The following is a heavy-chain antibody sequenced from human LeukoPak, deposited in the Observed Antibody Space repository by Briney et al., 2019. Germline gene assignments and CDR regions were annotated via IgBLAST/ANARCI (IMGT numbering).Heavy chain of an antibody. J-gene: IGHJ1*01. D-gene: IGHD3-3*01. V-gene: IGHV3-11*04. CDR3: ARDRGLWSGYSSYSEYFQH. Sequence: PGGSLRLSCAASGFTFSDYYMSWVRQAPGKGLEWVSYISSSGSTIYYADSVKGRFTISRDNAKNSLYLQMNSLRAEDTAVYYCARDRGLWSGYSSYSEYFQHWGQGTLVTVSS. CDR1: GFTFSDYY. CDR2: ISSSGSTI.